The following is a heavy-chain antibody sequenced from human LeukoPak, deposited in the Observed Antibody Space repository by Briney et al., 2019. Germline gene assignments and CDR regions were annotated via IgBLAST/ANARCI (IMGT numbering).Heavy chain of an antibody. V-gene: IGHV3-7*01. Sequence: GGSLRLSCAASGFTFNRSWMNWVRQAPGKGLEWVANMDPSGSQKRYVDSVKGRFIISKDNPGASLYLDMYSLRAEDTAIYYCAIWTSGNYGGQGTLVTVSS. J-gene: IGHJ4*02. D-gene: IGHD1-1*01. CDR1: GFTFNRSW. CDR3: AIWTSGNY. CDR2: MDPSGSQK.